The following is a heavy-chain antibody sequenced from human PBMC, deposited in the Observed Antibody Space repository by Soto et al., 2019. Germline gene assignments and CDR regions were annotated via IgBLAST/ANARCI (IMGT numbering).Heavy chain of an antibody. Sequence: GGSLRLSCAASGFTFSDYYMSWIRQAPGQGLEWVSYISSSSSYRYYEDSVEGRFTISRDNAKNSLYLQMISMRAEEAAVYSCARDARDSSIWDPSYGMDVWAQGTTVTVSS. D-gene: IGHD6-13*01. CDR1: GFTFSDYY. CDR2: ISSSSSYR. CDR3: ARDARDSSIWDPSYGMDV. V-gene: IGHV3-11*06. J-gene: IGHJ6*01.